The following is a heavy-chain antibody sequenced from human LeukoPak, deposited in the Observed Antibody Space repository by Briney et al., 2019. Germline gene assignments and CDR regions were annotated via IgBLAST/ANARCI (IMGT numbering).Heavy chain of an antibody. CDR2: IRYDGSNK. CDR1: GFTFSSYG. CDR3: AKDGDQGAYYFDY. V-gene: IGHV3-30*02. D-gene: IGHD7-27*01. J-gene: IGHJ4*02. Sequence: GGSLRLSCVASGFTFSSYGMHWVRQAPGKGLEWVAFIRYDGSNKYYADSVKGRFTISRDNSKNTLYLQMNSLRAEDTAVYYCAKDGDQGAYYFDYWGQGTLVTVSS.